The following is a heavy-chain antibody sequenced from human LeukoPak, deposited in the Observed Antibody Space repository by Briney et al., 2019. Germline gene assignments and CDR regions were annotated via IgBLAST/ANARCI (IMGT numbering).Heavy chain of an antibody. D-gene: IGHD3-10*01. CDR3: ARSYGSGSYSDYYYGMDV. V-gene: IGHV4-34*01. CDR2: INHSGST. J-gene: IGHJ6*02. Sequence: SETLSLTCAVYGGSFSGYYWSWIRQPPGKGLEWIGEINHSGSTNYNPSLKSRVTISVDTSKNQFSLKLSSVTAADTAVYYCARSYGSGSYSDYYYGMDVWGQGTTVTVSS. CDR1: GGSFSGYY.